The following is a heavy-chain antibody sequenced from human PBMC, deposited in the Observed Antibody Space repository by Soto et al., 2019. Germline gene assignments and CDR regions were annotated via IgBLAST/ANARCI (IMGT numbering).Heavy chain of an antibody. Sequence: GGSLRLSCAASGFTFSSYAMSWVRQAPGKGLEWVSAISGSGGSTYYADSVKGRFTISRDNSKNTLYLQMNSLRAEDTAVYYCAKAPPGIVVVIPDWYFDLWGRGTLVTVSS. CDR2: ISGSGGST. J-gene: IGHJ2*01. D-gene: IGHD3-22*01. CDR3: AKAPPGIVVVIPDWYFDL. CDR1: GFTFSSYA. V-gene: IGHV3-23*01.